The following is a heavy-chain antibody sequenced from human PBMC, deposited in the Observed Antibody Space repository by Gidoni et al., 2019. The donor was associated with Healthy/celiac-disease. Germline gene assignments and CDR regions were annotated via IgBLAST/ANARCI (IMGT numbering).Heavy chain of an antibody. D-gene: IGHD4-17*01. V-gene: IGHV3-23*01. CDR3: AKDKGDGDYGFDY. Sequence: EVQLLESGGGLVQPGGSLRLSCAASGFTFSSYAMRWVRQAPGKGLECVSAISGSGGSTYYEDSVKGRFTISRDNSKNTLYLQMNSLRAEDTAVYYCAKDKGDGDYGFDYWGQGTLVTVSS. CDR1: GFTFSSYA. J-gene: IGHJ4*02. CDR2: ISGSGGST.